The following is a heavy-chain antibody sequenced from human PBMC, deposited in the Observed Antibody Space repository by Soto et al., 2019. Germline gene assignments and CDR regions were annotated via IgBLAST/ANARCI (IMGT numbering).Heavy chain of an antibody. CDR1: GGSINSYW. CDR2: VYSSGTT. Sequence: RSLTCSVSGGSINSYWWSWIRQPAGKGLEWIGRVYSSGTTDYNPSLNSRATLSVETSKNQFSLKLSSVTAADTAVYYCARDIGSYAYGEGYWGQGIQVTVSS. CDR3: ARDIGSYAYGEGY. D-gene: IGHD3-10*01. J-gene: IGHJ4*02. V-gene: IGHV4-4*07.